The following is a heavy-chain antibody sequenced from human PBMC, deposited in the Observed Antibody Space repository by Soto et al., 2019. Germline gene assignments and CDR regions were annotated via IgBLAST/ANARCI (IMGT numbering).Heavy chain of an antibody. CDR3: ARLLYPHRPLDGYNPLDY. D-gene: IGHD2-2*02. J-gene: IGHJ4*02. Sequence: EVQLVESGGGLVQPGGSLRLSCAASGFTFSSYEMNWVRQAPGKGLEWVSYISSSGSTIYYADSVKGRFTISRDNAKNSLYLQMNSLRAEDTAVYYCARLLYPHRPLDGYNPLDYWGQGTLVTVSS. CDR1: GFTFSSYE. V-gene: IGHV3-48*03. CDR2: ISSSGSTI.